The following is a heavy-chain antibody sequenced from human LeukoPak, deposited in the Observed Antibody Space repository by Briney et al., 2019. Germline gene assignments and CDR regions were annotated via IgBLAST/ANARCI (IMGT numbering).Heavy chain of an antibody. CDR1: GFTFSSYW. V-gene: IGHV3-7*03. J-gene: IGHJ4*02. CDR2: IRQDGGLK. D-gene: IGHD3-3*01. Sequence: GGSLRLSCTASGFTFSSYWMSWVRQAPGKGLEWVANIRQDGGLKHYVDSVKGRFTISRDNAENSLYLQMNNLRAEDTAVFYCARDQYDTWSRRGNFDSWGQGTLVIVSS. CDR3: ARDQYDTWSRRGNFDS.